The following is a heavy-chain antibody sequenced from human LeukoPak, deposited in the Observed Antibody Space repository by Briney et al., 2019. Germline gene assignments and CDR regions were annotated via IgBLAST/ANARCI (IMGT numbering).Heavy chain of an antibody. CDR1: GFTFSNYG. CDR3: AKLRYYYGSGVFD. Sequence: GGSLRLSCAASGFTFSNYGMHWVRQAPGKGLDWVAFIHYDGSNKYYADSVKGRFTISRDNSKNTLYLQMNSLRAEDTAVYYCAKLRYYYGSGVFDWGQGTLVTVSS. D-gene: IGHD3-10*01. J-gene: IGHJ4*02. V-gene: IGHV3-30*02. CDR2: IHYDGSNK.